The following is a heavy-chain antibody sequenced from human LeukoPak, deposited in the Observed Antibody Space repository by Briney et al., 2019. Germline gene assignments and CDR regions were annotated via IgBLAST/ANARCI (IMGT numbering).Heavy chain of an antibody. V-gene: IGHV3-21*01. J-gene: IGHJ4*02. CDR2: ISSSSSYI. D-gene: IGHD6-19*01. CDR3: ARGPDSSGCH. Sequence: GGSLRLSCAASGFTFSSYSMNWVRQAPGKGLEWVSSISSSSSYIYYADSVKGRLPISRDNAKNSLYLQMNSLRAEDTAVYYCARGPDSSGCHWGQGTLVTVSS. CDR1: GFTFSSYS.